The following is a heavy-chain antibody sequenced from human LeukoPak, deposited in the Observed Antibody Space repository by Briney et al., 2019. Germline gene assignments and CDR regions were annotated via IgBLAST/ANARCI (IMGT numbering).Heavy chain of an antibody. CDR2: IYCSGST. V-gene: IGHV4-31*03. Sequence: SETLSLTCTVSGGSISSGGYYWSWIRQHPGKGLEWIGYIYCSGSTYYNPSLKSRVTISVDTSKNQFSLKLSSVTAADTAVYYCARDPDSINAFDIWGQGTMVTVSS. CDR3: ARDPDSINAFDI. J-gene: IGHJ3*02. CDR1: GGSISSGGYY. D-gene: IGHD3-22*01.